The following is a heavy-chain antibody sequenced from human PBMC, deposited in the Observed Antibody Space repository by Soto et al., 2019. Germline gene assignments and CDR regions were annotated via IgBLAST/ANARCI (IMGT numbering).Heavy chain of an antibody. CDR1: GGSISSSSYY. J-gene: IGHJ4*02. CDR3: ARLVRGFCSGGSCYPDY. D-gene: IGHD2-15*01. CDR2: IYYSGST. Sequence: QLQLQESGPGLVKPSETLSLTCTVSGGSISSSSYYWGWIRQPPGKGLEWIGSIYYSGSTYYNPSLTSRVTISVDTSKNQFSLKLSSVTAADTAVYYCARLVRGFCSGGSCYPDYWGQGTLVTVSS. V-gene: IGHV4-39*01.